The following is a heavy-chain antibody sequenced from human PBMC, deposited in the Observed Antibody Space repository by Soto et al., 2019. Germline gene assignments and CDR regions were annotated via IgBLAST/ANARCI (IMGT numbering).Heavy chain of an antibody. CDR3: GGFYGRPNCFDY. CDR1: GGSISSGGYY. Sequence: SETLSLTCTVSGGSISSGGYYWSWIRQHPGKGLECIGYIYYSGSTFYNPSLKSRVTMSVDTSKNQFSLKLSSVTAADTAAYYRGGFYGRPNCFDYWGQGPLVTVSS. V-gene: IGHV4-31*03. D-gene: IGHD4-17*01. CDR2: IYYSGST. J-gene: IGHJ4*02.